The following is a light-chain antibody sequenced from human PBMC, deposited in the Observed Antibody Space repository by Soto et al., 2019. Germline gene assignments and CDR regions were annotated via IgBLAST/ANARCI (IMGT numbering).Light chain of an antibody. Sequence: DIQMTQSPSTLSASVGDRVTITCRASQSTSRWVTWYQQKPGKAPKLLIYDASSLESGVPSRFSGSGSGTEFTLTISSLQPDDFATYYCQQYTSDWTFGQGTKVDIK. CDR3: QQYTSDWT. V-gene: IGKV1-5*01. J-gene: IGKJ1*01. CDR2: DAS. CDR1: QSTSRW.